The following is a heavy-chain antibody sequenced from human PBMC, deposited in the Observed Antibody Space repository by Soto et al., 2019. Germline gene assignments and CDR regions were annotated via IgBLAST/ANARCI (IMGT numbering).Heavy chain of an antibody. CDR2: IIPIIGSP. Sequence: QVQLVQSGAEVKKPGSSEKVSCKASGGTFSSYAISWVRQVPGQGLEWMGGIIPIIGSPNYAQKFQGRVTITADESTSTAYMELSSLRSEDTALYYCARANIGHTLATLFSRYYYYKMDVWGQGTTVTVSS. D-gene: IGHD5-12*01. J-gene: IGHJ6*02. V-gene: IGHV1-69*01. CDR3: ARANIGHTLATLFSRYYYYKMDV. CDR1: GGTFSSYA.